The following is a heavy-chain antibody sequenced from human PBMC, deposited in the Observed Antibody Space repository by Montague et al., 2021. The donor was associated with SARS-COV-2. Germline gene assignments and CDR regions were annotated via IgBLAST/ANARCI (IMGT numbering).Heavy chain of an antibody. V-gene: IGHV4-39*07. CDR2: MYYSGST. CDR3: ARDDIVLQGVTKGMDV. CDR1: GGSISSSNHY. J-gene: IGHJ6*02. D-gene: IGHD3-10*01. Sequence: SETLSLTCTVSGGSISSSNHYWGWIRQPPGKGLEWIGNMYYSGSTYYNPSLKSRVTISIDTSKNQFSLKLSSVTAADTAVYYCARDDIVLQGVTKGMDVWGPGTTVTVSS.